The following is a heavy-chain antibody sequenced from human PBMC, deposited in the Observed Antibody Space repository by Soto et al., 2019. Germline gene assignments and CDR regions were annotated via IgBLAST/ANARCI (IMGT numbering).Heavy chain of an antibody. CDR3: ATAGQLALLDAFDI. J-gene: IGHJ3*02. CDR1: GYTFTSYD. D-gene: IGHD6-6*01. CDR2: FDPEDGET. Sequence: KYPRPSVKVSCKASGYTFTSYDINWVRQAPGKGLEWMGGFDPEDGETIYAQKFQGRVTMTEDTSTDTAYMELSSLRSEDTAVYYCATAGQLALLDAFDIWGQGTMVTGSS. V-gene: IGHV1-24*01.